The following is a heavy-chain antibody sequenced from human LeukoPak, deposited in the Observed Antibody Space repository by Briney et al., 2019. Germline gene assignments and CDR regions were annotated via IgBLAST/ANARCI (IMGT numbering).Heavy chain of an antibody. V-gene: IGHV4-34*01. CDR3: ARAAWNGGGGFDP. CDR1: HGSFSGYH. D-gene: IGHD3-16*01. CDR2: VNHGGDT. J-gene: IGHJ5*02. Sequence: SETLSLTCAVYHGSFSGYHWSWIRQSPERGLEWIGEVNHGGDTNYNPSLRSRVAISLDTAKNHFSLKLRSVTAADTAVYNCARAAWNGGGGFDPWGQGTLVTVSS.